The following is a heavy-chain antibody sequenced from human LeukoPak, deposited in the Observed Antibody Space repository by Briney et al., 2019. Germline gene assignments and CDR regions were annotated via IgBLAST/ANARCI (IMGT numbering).Heavy chain of an antibody. CDR3: ARGTRARAFDI. V-gene: IGHV4-59*08. CDR1: GDSISSYY. J-gene: IGHJ3*02. D-gene: IGHD6-6*01. Sequence: PSETLSLTCTVSGDSISSYYWSWIRQPPGKGLEWIGYIYYSGSTYYNPSLKSRVTISVDTSKNQFSLKLSSVTAADTAVYYCARGTRARAFDIWGQGTMVTVSS. CDR2: IYYSGST.